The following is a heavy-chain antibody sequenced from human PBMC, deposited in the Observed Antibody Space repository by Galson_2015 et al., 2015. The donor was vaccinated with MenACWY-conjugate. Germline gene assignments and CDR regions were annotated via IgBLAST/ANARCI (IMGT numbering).Heavy chain of an antibody. CDR3: TTHKPDSWGGLLFHFYMDV. V-gene: IGHV3-15*01. D-gene: IGHD2-21*01. CDR1: ASTFTNAY. CDR2: IKSQTDGGKT. J-gene: IGHJ6*03. Sequence: SLRLSCASSASTFTNAYMSWVRQAPGKGLEWVGRIKSQTDGGKTDYAAPVKGRFTISRDDSKNTLYLQMSSLKIEDTAVYYCTTHKPDSWGGLLFHFYMDVWGKGTTVTVS.